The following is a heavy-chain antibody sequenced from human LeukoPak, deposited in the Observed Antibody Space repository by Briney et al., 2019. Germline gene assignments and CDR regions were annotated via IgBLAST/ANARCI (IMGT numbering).Heavy chain of an antibody. CDR1: GYTFTTYY. D-gene: IGHD3/OR15-3a*01. CDR3: ASSDSSVPFDY. V-gene: IGHV1-2*02. CDR2: INPKSGGT. Sequence: ASVKVSCKASGYTFTTYYMHWVRQAPGQGVEWMGWINPKSGGTNYAQKFQGRVTMTRDTSISTAYMELSRLRSDDTAVYYCASSDSSVPFDYWGQGTLVTVSS. J-gene: IGHJ4*02.